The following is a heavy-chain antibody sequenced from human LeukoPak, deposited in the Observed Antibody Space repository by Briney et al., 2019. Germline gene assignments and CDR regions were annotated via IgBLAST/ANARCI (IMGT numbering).Heavy chain of an antibody. V-gene: IGHV3-30*03. CDR1: GFTFSSYG. Sequence: GGSLRLSCAASGFTFSSYGMHWVRQAPGKGLEWVAVISYDGSNKYYADSVKGRFTISRDNSKNTLYLQMNSLRAEDTAVYYCARGDSVYDYFFDYWGQGTLVTVSS. CDR2: ISYDGSNK. CDR3: ARGDSVYDYFFDY. D-gene: IGHD5/OR15-5a*01. J-gene: IGHJ4*02.